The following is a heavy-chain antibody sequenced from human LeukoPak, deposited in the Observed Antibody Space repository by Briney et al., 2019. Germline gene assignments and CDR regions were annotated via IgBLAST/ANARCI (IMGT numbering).Heavy chain of an antibody. J-gene: IGHJ4*02. CDR3: ASLPPYYYDISPFDY. Sequence: SETLSLTCAVYGGSFSGYYWSWIRQPPGKGLEWIGYIYYSGSTNYNPSLKSRVTMSVDTSKNQFSLKLSAVTAADTAVYYCASLPPYYYDISPFDYGGQGTRVPVS. CDR1: GGSFSGYY. D-gene: IGHD3-22*01. CDR2: IYYSGST. V-gene: IGHV4-59*08.